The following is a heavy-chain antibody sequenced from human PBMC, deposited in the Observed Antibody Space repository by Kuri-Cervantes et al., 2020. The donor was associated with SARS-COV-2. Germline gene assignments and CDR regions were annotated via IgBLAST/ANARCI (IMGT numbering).Heavy chain of an antibody. CDR2: IYSGGST. V-gene: IGHV3-53*01. CDR1: GFTVSSNY. D-gene: IGHD5-18*01. J-gene: IGHJ4*02. CDR3: ATDTAMVDY. Sequence: GESLKISCAASGFTVSSNYMSWVRQASGKGLEWVSVIYSGGSTYYADSVKGRFTIARDNYKNTLYLQRNSLRAEDTAMYYCATDTAMVDYWGQGTLVTVSS.